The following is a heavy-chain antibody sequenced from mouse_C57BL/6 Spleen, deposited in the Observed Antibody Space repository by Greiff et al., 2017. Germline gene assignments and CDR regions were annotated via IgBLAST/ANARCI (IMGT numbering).Heavy chain of an antibody. CDR3: AKAGPERDYCGSSEYYFDY. V-gene: IGHV1-69*01. CDR2: IDPSDSYT. J-gene: IGHJ2*01. CDR1: GYTFTSYW. D-gene: IGHD1-1*01. Sequence: VQLQQPGAELVMPGASVKLSCKASGYTFTSYWMHWVKQRPGQGLEWIGEIDPSDSYTNYNQKFKGKSTLTVDKSSSTAYMQLSSLTSEDSAVYYCAKAGPERDYCGSSEYYFDYWGQGTTLTVSS.